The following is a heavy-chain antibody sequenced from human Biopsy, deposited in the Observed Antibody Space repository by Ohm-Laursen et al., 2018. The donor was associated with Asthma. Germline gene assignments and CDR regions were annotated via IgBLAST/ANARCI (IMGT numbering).Heavy chain of an antibody. J-gene: IGHJ6*02. CDR3: ARCQVGYSSGWSLLLKKIYYSGMDV. CDR2: IMTVFGTT. D-gene: IGHD6-19*01. Sequence: SVKVSCKAPGGTFSNFAISWVRQAPGQGLEWLGGIMTVFGTTKYAQKFQGRVTITADESTSTAYMEMTSLRSEDTAIYYCARCQVGYSSGWSLLLKKIYYSGMDVWGQGTAVTVSS. CDR1: GGTFSNFA. V-gene: IGHV1-69*13.